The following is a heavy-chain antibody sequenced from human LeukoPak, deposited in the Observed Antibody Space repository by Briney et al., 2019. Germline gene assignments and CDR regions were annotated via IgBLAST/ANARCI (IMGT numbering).Heavy chain of an antibody. V-gene: IGHV4-38-2*01. CDR2: IYHSGST. J-gene: IGHJ5*02. Sequence: KPSETLSLTCAVSGYSISSGYYWGWIRQPPGKGLEWIGSIYHSGSTYYNPSLKSRVTISVDTSKNQFSLKLSSVTAADTAVYYCXRHPMVRGVXIKFDPXGQGTLVTVSS. D-gene: IGHD3-10*01. CDR3: XRHPMVRGVXIKFDP. CDR1: GYSISSGYY.